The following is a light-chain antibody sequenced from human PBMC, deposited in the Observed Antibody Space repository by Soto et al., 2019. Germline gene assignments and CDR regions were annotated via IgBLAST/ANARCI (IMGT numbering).Light chain of an antibody. CDR2: LGS. J-gene: IGKJ2*01. CDR3: MQALQTPYT. V-gene: IGKV2-28*01. Sequence: DIAMTQSPLSLSVTPGEPASFSCRSSQSLLHSNGFNFFDWYLQKPGQSPQLLIYLGSNRASGVPDRFSGSASGTDFTLKISRVEAADVGVYYCMQALQTPYTFGQGTKLEIK. CDR1: QSLLHSNGFNF.